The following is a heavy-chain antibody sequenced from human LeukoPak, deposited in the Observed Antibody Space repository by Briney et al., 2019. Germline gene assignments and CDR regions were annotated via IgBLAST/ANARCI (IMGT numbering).Heavy chain of an antibody. CDR2: IKSKTYGATT. CDR1: GFTFSDAW. CDR3: ARGFQYSTGWYYFDY. V-gene: IGHV3-15*01. J-gene: IGHJ4*02. Sequence: PGGSLRLSCAASGFTFSDAWMRWVRQAPGKGLEWVGRIKSKTYGATTEYAAPVKDRFTISRDDSKNTLYLQMNSLRAEDTAVYYCARGFQYSTGWYYFDYWGQGTLVTVSS. D-gene: IGHD6-19*01.